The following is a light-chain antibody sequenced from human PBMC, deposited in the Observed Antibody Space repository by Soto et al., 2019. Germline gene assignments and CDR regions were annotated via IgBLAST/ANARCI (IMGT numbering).Light chain of an antibody. CDR2: DVS. V-gene: IGLV2-14*01. CDR3: SSFTSSSTLV. J-gene: IGLJ2*01. CDR1: SSDVGGYNY. Sequence: QSALTQPASVSGSPGQSITISCTGTSSDVGGYNYVSWYQQNPGKAPKLMIYDVSNRPSGVSNRFSGSKSGNTASLTISGLQAEDEADYYSSSFTSSSTLVFGGGTKVTVL.